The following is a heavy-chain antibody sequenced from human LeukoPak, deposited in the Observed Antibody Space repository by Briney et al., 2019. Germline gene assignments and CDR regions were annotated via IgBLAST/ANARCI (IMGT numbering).Heavy chain of an antibody. CDR1: GYTFTGYY. Sequence: ASVKVSCKASGYTFTGYYMHWVRQAPGQGLEWMGWINPNSGGTNYAQKFQGRVTMTTDTSTSTAYMELRSLRSDDTAVYYCARSVTRTYYDFWSGHHYFDYWGQGTLVTVSS. CDR2: INPNSGGT. D-gene: IGHD3-3*01. V-gene: IGHV1-2*02. CDR3: ARSVTRTYYDFWSGHHYFDY. J-gene: IGHJ4*02.